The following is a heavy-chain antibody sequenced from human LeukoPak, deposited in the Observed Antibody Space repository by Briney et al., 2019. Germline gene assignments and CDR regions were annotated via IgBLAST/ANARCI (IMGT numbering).Heavy chain of an antibody. CDR1: GFTFSSYS. V-gene: IGHV3-21*01. Sequence: GGSLRLSCAASGFTFSSYSLTWVRQAPGKGLEWVSSISTSSSYIYYADSVKGRFTISRDNAKNSLYLQMNSLRAEDTAVYYCARAPGGHIVVVPAADYWGQGTLVTVSS. CDR3: ARAPGGHIVVVPAADY. CDR2: ISTSSSYI. J-gene: IGHJ4*02. D-gene: IGHD2-2*01.